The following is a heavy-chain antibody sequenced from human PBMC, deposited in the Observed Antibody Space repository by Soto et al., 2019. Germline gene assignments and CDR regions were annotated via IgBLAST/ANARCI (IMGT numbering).Heavy chain of an antibody. CDR1: GFIFSNAW. J-gene: IGHJ4*01. CDR3: TTDSYMTNIIVGFDY. D-gene: IGHD4-17*01. Sequence: GGSLRLSCAASGFIFSNAWINWVRQAPGKGLEWVGRVKSKTDGGTTDFAAPVKGRFAISRDDSKNMVYLEMNSLKTEDTAIYYCTTDSYMTNIIVGFDYWGHAHLVTVYS. CDR2: VKSKTDGGTT. V-gene: IGHV3-15*07.